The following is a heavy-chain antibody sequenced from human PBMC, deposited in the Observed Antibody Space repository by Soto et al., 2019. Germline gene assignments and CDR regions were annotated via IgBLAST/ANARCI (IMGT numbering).Heavy chain of an antibody. CDR1: GGSFSGYY. J-gene: IGHJ6*04. CDR3: ARGAPKLGIAAAGTGDYSYYYCMEV. V-gene: IGHV4-34*01. CDR2: TNHSGST. Sequence: QVQLQLWGAGLLKPSETLSLTCAVYGGSFSGYYWSWTRQPPGKGLEWIGETNHSGSTNYNPSLKSRVLISIDPCKNQYSLKLRSVAAADTAVYYCARGAPKLGIAAAGTGDYSYYYCMEVCGKVTAVTVAS. D-gene: IGHD6-13*01.